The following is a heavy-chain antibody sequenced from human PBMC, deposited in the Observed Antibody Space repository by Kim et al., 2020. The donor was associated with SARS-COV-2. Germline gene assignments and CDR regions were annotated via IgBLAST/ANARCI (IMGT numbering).Heavy chain of an antibody. CDR1: GFTFSSYA. J-gene: IGHJ4*02. CDR3: ARDVQVRGAETLDY. CDR2: ISYDGSNK. Sequence: GGSLRLSCAASGFTFSSYAMHWVRQAPGKGLEWVAVISYDGSNKYYADSVKGRFTISRDNSKNTLYLQMNSLRAEDTAVYYCARDVQVRGAETLDYWGQG. D-gene: IGHD3-10*01. V-gene: IGHV3-30*04.